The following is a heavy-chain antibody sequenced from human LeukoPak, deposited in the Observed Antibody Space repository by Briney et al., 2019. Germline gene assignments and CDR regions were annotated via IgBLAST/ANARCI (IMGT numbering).Heavy chain of an antibody. CDR2: ISYDGSNK. V-gene: IGHV3-30*18. Sequence: GRSLRLSCAASGFTFSRYGIHWVRQAPGKGLEWVAVISYDGSNKYYADSVKGRFTISRDNSRNTLSLQMNSLRAEDTAVHYCAKGSYDSSGYHLDYWGQGTLVTVSS. J-gene: IGHJ4*02. D-gene: IGHD3-22*01. CDR1: GFTFSRYG. CDR3: AKGSYDSSGYHLDY.